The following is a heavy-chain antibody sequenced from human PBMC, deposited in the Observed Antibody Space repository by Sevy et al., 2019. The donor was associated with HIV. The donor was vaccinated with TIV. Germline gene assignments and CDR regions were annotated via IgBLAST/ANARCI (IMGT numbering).Heavy chain of an antibody. D-gene: IGHD6-13*01. J-gene: IGHJ5*02. V-gene: IGHV4-4*02. Sequence: SETLSLTCAVSGGSISSSNWWSWVRQPPGKGVEWIGEIYHSGSTNYNPSLKSRVTISVDKSKNQFSLKLSSVTAADTAVYYCARDRGGQQLVKYNWFDPWGQRTLVTVSS. CDR3: ARDRGGQQLVKYNWFDP. CDR2: IYHSGST. CDR1: GGSISSSNW.